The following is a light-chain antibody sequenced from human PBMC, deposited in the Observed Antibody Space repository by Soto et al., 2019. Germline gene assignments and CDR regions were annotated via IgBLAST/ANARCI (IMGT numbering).Light chain of an antibody. CDR1: SSDVGSYNL. V-gene: IGLV2-23*02. CDR2: EVS. CDR3: CSYAGSSLV. Sequence: QSVLTRPASVSGSPGQSITISCTGTSSDVGSYNLVSWYQQHPGKAPKLMIYEVSKRPSGVSNRFSGSKSGNTASLTISGLQAEDEADYYCCSYAGSSLVFGTGTKVTVL. J-gene: IGLJ1*01.